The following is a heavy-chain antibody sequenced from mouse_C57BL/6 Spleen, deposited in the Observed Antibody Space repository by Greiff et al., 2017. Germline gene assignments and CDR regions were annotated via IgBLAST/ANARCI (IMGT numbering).Heavy chain of an antibody. Sequence: EVQLQQSGPELVKPGASVKISCKASGYTFTNYYMNWVKQSPGKSLEWIGDINPNNGGTSYNQKFKGKATLTVDKSSSTAYMELRSLTSEDSAVYYCARWHYDYDAAWFAYWGQGTLVTVSA. CDR3: ARWHYDYDAAWFAY. V-gene: IGHV1-26*01. CDR2: INPNNGGT. D-gene: IGHD2-4*01. J-gene: IGHJ3*01. CDR1: GYTFTNYY.